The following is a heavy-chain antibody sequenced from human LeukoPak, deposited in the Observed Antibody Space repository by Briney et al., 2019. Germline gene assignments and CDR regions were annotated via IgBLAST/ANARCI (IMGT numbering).Heavy chain of an antibody. CDR1: GGSISSYY. V-gene: IGHV4-59*01. Sequence: SETLSLTCTVSGGSISSYYWTWIPQPPGKGLEWIGYIYYSGSTNYNPSLKSRVTISVDTSKNQFSLKPSSVTAADTAGYYGAKVKGWLMATNVWGQGTLVTVSS. J-gene: IGHJ4*02. D-gene: IGHD5-24*01. CDR3: AKVKGWLMATNV. CDR2: IYYSGST.